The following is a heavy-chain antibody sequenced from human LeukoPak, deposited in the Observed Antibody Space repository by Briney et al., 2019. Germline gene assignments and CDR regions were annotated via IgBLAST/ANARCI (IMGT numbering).Heavy chain of an antibody. Sequence: SETLSLTCAVYGGSFSGYYWSWIRQPPGKGLEWIGEINHSGSTNYNPSLKSRVTISVDTSKNQFSLKLSSVTAADTAVYYCARSVGPTYDYWGQGTLVTVSS. CDR1: GGSFSGYY. J-gene: IGHJ4*02. V-gene: IGHV4-34*01. CDR2: INHSGST. D-gene: IGHD1-26*01. CDR3: ARSVGPTYDY.